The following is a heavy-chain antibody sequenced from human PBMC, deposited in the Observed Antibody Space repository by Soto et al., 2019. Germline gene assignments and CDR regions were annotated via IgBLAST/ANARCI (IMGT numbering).Heavy chain of an antibody. D-gene: IGHD3-16*01. CDR3: ARWGTTGGLDV. V-gene: IGHV3-30*19. CDR1: GFTFRSYV. J-gene: IGHJ1*01. Sequence: QVQLVESGGGVVQPGTSLRVSCVGSGFTFRSYVIHWVRQAPGKGLEGVALTSYDGSGKYYGDAVRGRFTTSRDNSRNTVDLQMDSLRLEDTALYYCARWGTTGGLDVWGQGTLVSVSS. CDR2: TSYDGSGK.